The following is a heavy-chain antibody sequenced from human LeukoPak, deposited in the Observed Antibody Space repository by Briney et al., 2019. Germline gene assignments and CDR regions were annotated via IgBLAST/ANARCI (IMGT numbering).Heavy chain of an antibody. CDR2: INHSGST. CDR3: ARGLVVAATRSPYNWFDP. CDR1: GGSFSGYY. D-gene: IGHD2-15*01. Sequence: SETLSLTCAVYGGSFSGYYWSWIRQPPGKGLEWIGEINHSGSTNHNPSLKSRVTISVDTSKNQFSLKLSSVTAADTAVYYCARGLVVAATRSPYNWFDPWGQGTLVTVSS. J-gene: IGHJ5*02. V-gene: IGHV4-34*01.